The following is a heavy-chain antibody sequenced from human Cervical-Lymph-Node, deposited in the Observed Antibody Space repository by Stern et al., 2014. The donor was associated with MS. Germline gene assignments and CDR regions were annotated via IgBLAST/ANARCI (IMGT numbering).Heavy chain of an antibody. CDR2: SNTNTGNP. V-gene: IGHV7-4-1*02. J-gene: IGHJ6*02. D-gene: IGHD5/OR15-5a*01. CDR3: ARSNAMDV. CDR1: GYTFTNYA. Sequence: VQLVESVSELKKPGASVKVSCKASGYTFTNYAMTWVRQAPGQGLEWMGWSNTNTGNPTYAQGFTGRFVFSLDTSASTAYLQISSLKAEDTAVYYCARSNAMDVWGQGTTVTVSS.